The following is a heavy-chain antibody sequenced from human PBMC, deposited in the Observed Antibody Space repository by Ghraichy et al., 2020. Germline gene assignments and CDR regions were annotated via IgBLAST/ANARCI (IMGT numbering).Heavy chain of an antibody. D-gene: IGHD3-3*01. CDR3: ARYYGDYIRYGMDV. CDR2: INADNGNT. Sequence: ASVKVSCKASRYIFINYHINWIRQAPGQGPEWMGWINADNGNTNYAQKFQGRVTLTTDTSTSTAYMELRSLRSDDSAVYYCARYYGDYIRYGMDVWGQGTTVIVSS. J-gene: IGHJ6*02. CDR1: RYIFINYH. V-gene: IGHV1-18*04.